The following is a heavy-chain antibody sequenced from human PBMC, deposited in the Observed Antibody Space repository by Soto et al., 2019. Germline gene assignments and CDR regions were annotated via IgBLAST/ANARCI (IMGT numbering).Heavy chain of an antibody. V-gene: IGHV4-34*01. D-gene: IGHD2-2*02. J-gene: IGHJ6*02. CDR1: GGSFSGYY. Sequence: PSETLSLTCAVYGGSFSGYYWSWIRQPPGKGLEWIGEINHSGSTNYNPSLKSRVTISVDTSKNQFSLKLSSVTAADTAVYYCARGSGVVPAAISPYYYYGMEVWGQGTTVTVS. CDR2: INHSGST. CDR3: ARGSGVVPAAISPYYYYGMEV.